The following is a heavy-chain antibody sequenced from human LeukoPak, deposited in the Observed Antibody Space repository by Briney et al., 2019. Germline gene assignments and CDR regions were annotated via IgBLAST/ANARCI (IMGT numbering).Heavy chain of an antibody. Sequence: GGSLRLSCAASGFTVSSNYMSWVRQAPAKGLEWVSVIYSGGSTYYADSVKGRFNISRGNSKNTLYLQMNSLRAEDTAVYYCARDPYSGSYGADYYYYMDVWGKGTTVTISS. CDR2: IYSGGST. CDR1: GFTVSSNY. CDR3: ARDPYSGSYGADYYYYMDV. V-gene: IGHV3-53*01. D-gene: IGHD1-26*01. J-gene: IGHJ6*03.